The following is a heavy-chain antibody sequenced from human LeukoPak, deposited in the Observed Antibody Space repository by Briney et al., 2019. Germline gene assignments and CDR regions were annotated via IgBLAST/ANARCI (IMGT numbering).Heavy chain of an antibody. CDR1: GFTFSSNA. J-gene: IGHJ4*02. CDR2: ISSTGGST. Sequence: GGSLRLSCAASGFTFSSNAMSWVRQAPGKGLEWVSAISSTGGSTYYADSVKGRFTISRENSKNTLYLQMNSLRAEDTAVYYCAKRGGGFLEWLFDYWGQGTLVAVSS. V-gene: IGHV3-23*01. CDR3: AKRGGGFLEWLFDY. D-gene: IGHD3-3*01.